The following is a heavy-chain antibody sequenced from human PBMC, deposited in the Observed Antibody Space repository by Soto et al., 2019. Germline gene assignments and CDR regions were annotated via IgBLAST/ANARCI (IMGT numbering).Heavy chain of an antibody. J-gene: IGHJ6*02. D-gene: IGHD3-9*01. Sequence: ASVKVSCKASGYTFTSYGISWVRQAPGQGLEWMGWISAYNGNTNYAQKLQGRVTMTTDTSTSTAYMELRSLRSDDTAVYYCARDLVTYTRTYYYYGMDVWGQGTTVTVSS. CDR1: GYTFTSYG. CDR2: ISAYNGNT. V-gene: IGHV1-18*01. CDR3: ARDLVTYTRTYYYYGMDV.